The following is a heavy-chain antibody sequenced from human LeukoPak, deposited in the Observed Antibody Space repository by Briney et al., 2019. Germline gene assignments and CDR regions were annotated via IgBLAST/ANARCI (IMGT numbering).Heavy chain of an antibody. CDR3: ARDPFSLIAVAGSNFDY. J-gene: IGHJ4*02. D-gene: IGHD6-19*01. CDR1: GFTFSSYS. Sequence: GGSLRLSCAASGFTFSSYSMNWVRQAPGKGLEWVTSISSSSSYIYYADSVKGRFTISRDNAKNSLYLQMNSLRAEDTAVYYCARDPFSLIAVAGSNFDYWGQGTLVTVSS. V-gene: IGHV3-21*01. CDR2: ISSSSSYI.